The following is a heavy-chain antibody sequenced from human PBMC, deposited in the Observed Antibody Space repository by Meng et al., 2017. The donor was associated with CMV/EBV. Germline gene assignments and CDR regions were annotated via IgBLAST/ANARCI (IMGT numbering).Heavy chain of an antibody. CDR3: ARDLQLST. CDR2: ISSSSSYI. CDR1: GFTFSSYD. Sequence: GGSLRLSCAASGFTFSSYDMHWVRQATGKGLEWVSSISSSSSYIYYADSVKGRFTISRDNAKNSLYLQMNSLRAEDTAVYYCARDLQLSTWGQGTLVTVSS. V-gene: IGHV3-21*01. D-gene: IGHD5-18*01. J-gene: IGHJ5*02.